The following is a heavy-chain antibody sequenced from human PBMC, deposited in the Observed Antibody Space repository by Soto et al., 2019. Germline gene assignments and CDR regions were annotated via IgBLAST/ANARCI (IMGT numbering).Heavy chain of an antibody. V-gene: IGHV3-53*01. CDR2: IYSGGST. Sequence: QPWWCLGLSCASSGFTVSITYMSWVLQTPGKGLEWVSVIYSGGSTYYADSVKGRFTISRDNSKNTLYLQMNSLRAEDTAVYYCARDYYYGSGSYKYFFDYWGKGTLVTVSS. D-gene: IGHD3-10*01. CDR1: GFTVSITY. J-gene: IGHJ4*02. CDR3: ARDYYYGSGSYKYFFDY.